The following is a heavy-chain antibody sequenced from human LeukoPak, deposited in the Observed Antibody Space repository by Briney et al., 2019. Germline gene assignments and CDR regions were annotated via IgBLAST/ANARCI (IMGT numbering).Heavy chain of an antibody. CDR3: ARAGGPGLLWFGELLLPHY. CDR2: ITNIDSTI. V-gene: IGHV3-11*01. CDR1: GFTFSDYY. Sequence: PGGSLRLSCAASGFTFSDYYMSWIRQAPGKGLEWVSYITNIDSTIYYADSVKGRFTISRDNAKNSLYLQMNSLRAEDTAVYYCARAGGPGLLWFGELLLPHYWGQGTLVTVSS. J-gene: IGHJ4*02. D-gene: IGHD3-10*01.